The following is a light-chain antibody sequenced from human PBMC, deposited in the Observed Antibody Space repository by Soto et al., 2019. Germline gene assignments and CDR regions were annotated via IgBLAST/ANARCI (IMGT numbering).Light chain of an antibody. CDR2: DAF. CDR1: ENVKTR. Sequence: EKVMTQSPATLSVSPGERATLSCRASENVKTRLAWYQQKSSQAPRLLIYDAFTKATGIPARFSGSASGTKFTLTISSLQSEDSAVYYCQQYDDWPLTFGGGTKV. CDR3: QQYDDWPLT. V-gene: IGKV3-15*01. J-gene: IGKJ4*01.